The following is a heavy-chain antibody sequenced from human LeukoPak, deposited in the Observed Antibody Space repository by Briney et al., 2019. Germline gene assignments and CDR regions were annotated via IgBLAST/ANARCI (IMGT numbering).Heavy chain of an antibody. D-gene: IGHD3-22*01. CDR3: ARGTFDSSGQLDF. J-gene: IGHJ4*02. Sequence: GGSLRLSCAASGFTFSSYAMSWVRQAPGKGLEWVSYISTHGNYKYYGNSVRGRFTISRDNAENSLFLQMNSLRVEDTASYYCARGTFDSSGQLDFWGQGTLVTVAS. V-gene: IGHV3-21*01. CDR1: GFTFSSYA. CDR2: ISTHGNYK.